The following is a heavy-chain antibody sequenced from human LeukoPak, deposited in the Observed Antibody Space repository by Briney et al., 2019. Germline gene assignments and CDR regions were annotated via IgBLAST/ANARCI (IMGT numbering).Heavy chain of an antibody. J-gene: IGHJ6*02. CDR3: ARGGKILDDSSGYYYYYYGMDV. D-gene: IGHD3-22*01. Sequence: GASVKVSCKASRYPFTSYAMHWVRQAPGQRLEWMGWIHVGNGNTEYSQKFQGRVTITRDTPATTTYMELSSLRSEDTAVYYCARGGKILDDSSGYYYYYYGMDVWGQGTTVTVSS. V-gene: IGHV1-3*01. CDR1: RYPFTSYA. CDR2: IHVGNGNT.